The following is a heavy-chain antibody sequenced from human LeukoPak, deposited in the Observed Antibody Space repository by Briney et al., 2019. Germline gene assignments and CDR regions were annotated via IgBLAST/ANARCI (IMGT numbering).Heavy chain of an antibody. CDR3: ARGYSGNWYAAFDI. D-gene: IGHD6-13*01. J-gene: IGHJ3*02. V-gene: IGHV7-4-1*02. CDR1: GYAFTNYA. Sequence: ASVRVSCKASGYAFTNYAMNWLRQAPGQGLEWMGWINTNTWNPTYAQGFTGRFVFSLDTSVSTAYLQISSLKAEDTAVYYCARGYSGNWYAAFDIWGQRTMVTVSS. CDR2: INTNTWNP.